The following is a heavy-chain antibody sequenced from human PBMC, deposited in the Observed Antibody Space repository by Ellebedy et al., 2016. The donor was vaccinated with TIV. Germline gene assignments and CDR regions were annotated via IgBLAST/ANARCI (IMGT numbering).Heavy chain of an antibody. CDR2: IYYSGST. CDR3: ARGNKKDHVLRFLEWLLSPAFDY. V-gene: IGHV4-31*03. J-gene: IGHJ4*02. D-gene: IGHD3-3*01. Sequence: SETLSLXXTVSGGSISSGGYYWSWIRQHPGKGLEWIGYIYYSGSTYYNPSLKSRVTISVDTSKNQFSLKLSSVTAADTAVYYCARGNKKDHVLRFLEWLLSPAFDYWGQGTLVTVSS. CDR1: GGSISSGGYY.